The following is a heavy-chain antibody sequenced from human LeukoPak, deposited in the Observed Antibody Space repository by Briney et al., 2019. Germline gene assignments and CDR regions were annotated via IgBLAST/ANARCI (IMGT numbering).Heavy chain of an antibody. CDR1: GFTFSRYW. J-gene: IGHJ4*02. V-gene: IGHV3-7*01. CDR3: ARDHDGKDY. Sequence: PGGSLRLSCAASGFTFSRYWMSWVRQAPGKGLEWVANINQDGGDKYHADSVKGRFTISRDNAKNSLYLQMNSLRAWDTAVYYCARDHDGKDYWGQGTLVTVSS. CDR2: INQDGGDK.